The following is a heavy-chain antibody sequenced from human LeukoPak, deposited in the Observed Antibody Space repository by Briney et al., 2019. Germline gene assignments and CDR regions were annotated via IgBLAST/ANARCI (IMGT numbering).Heavy chain of an antibody. V-gene: IGHV1-46*01. CDR1: GYTFTSYY. J-gene: IGHJ4*02. CDR2: INPSGGST. CDR3: AGPGRRFGDFTLNY. D-gene: IGHD3-10*01. Sequence: ASVKVSCKASGYTFTSYYMHWVRQAPGQGLEWMGIINPSGGSTSYAQKFRGRVTTTRDMSTSTVYMELSSLRSEDTAVYYCAGPGRRFGDFTLNYWGQGTLVTVSS.